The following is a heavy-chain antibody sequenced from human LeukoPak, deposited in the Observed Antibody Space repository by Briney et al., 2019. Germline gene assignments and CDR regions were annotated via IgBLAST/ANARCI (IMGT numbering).Heavy chain of an antibody. CDR3: ARMDYDSSGSYFDY. D-gene: IGHD3-22*01. J-gene: IGHJ4*02. CDR1: GGSISSYY. CDR2: IYYSGST. Sequence: SETLSLTCTVSGGSISSYYWSWIRQPPGKGLEWIGYIYYSGSTNYNPSLKGRVTISVDTSKNQFSLKLSSVTAADTAVYYCARMDYDSSGSYFDYWGQGTLVTVSS. V-gene: IGHV4-59*08.